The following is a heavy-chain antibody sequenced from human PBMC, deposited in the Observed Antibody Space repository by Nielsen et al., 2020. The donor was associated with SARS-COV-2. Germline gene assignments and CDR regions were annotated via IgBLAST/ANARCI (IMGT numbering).Heavy chain of an antibody. CDR3: VRVRDDGYYYDTGPFDY. D-gene: IGHD3-22*01. V-gene: IGHV3-74*01. Sequence: GGSLRLSCAASGFTFSSYWMYWVRQAPGKGLVWVSRTNTDGSSTNYADSVKGRFTISRDNAKNTLYLQMNSLRADDTAVYYCVRVRDDGYYYDTGPFDYWGQGTLVTVSS. CDR2: TNTDGSST. J-gene: IGHJ4*02. CDR1: GFTFSSYW.